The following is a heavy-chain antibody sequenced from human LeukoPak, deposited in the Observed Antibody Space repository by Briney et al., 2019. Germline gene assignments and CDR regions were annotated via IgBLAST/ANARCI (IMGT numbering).Heavy chain of an antibody. CDR1: GFSFSGYG. V-gene: IGHV3-23*01. CDR3: VKDHGWLLYS. CDR2: ITGTTRTT. D-gene: IGHD3-9*01. Sequence: PGGTLRLSCAASGFSFSGYGMSRVRQAPGEGLEWVSSITGTTRTTYYADSVKGRFTISRDNAKNSLYLQMNSLRADDTAVYYCVKDHGWLLYSWGQGTLVTVSS. J-gene: IGHJ4*02.